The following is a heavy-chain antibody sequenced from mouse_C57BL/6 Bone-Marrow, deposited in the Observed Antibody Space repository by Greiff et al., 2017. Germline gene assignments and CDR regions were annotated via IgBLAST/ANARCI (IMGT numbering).Heavy chain of an antibody. CDR2: ILPGSGST. J-gene: IGHJ1*03. D-gene: IGHD2-4*01. Sequence: VKLMESGAELMKPGASVKLSCKATGYTFTGYWIEWVKQRPGHGLEWIGEILPGSGSTNYNEKFKGKATFTAAPSSNTASMQLSSLTTADSAICYCARFRDYGWYFDVWGTGTTVTVSA. CDR1: GYTFTGYW. CDR3: ARFRDYGWYFDV. V-gene: IGHV1-9*01.